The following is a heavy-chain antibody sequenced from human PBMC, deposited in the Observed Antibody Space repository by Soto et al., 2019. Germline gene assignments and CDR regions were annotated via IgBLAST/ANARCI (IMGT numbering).Heavy chain of an antibody. CDR3: ARRYGSGFDY. CDR1: GGSISSSY. D-gene: IGHD3-10*01. V-gene: IGHV4-59*08. CDR2: IYDSGST. J-gene: IGHJ4*02. Sequence: PSETLSLTCTVSGGSISSSYWSWIRQPPGKGLEWIGYIYDSGSTYYNSSLKSRVTMSVDTSKNQFSLKLSSVTAADTAVYYCARRYGSGFDYWGQGTLVTVSS.